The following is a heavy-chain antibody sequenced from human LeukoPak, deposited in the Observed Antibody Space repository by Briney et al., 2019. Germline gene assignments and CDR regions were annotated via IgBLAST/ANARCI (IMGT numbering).Heavy chain of an antibody. CDR1: GGSISTSTYN. J-gene: IGHJ6*03. CDR2: VYYTGIT. V-gene: IGHV4-39*01. CDR3: ARQVRSPVVMFMDV. Sequence: PSETLSLTCTVAGGSISTSTYNWGWIRQPPGKGLEWIGSVYYTGITYYNPSVESRVTISVDTSKNHFSLELNSVTAEDTGVYFWARQVRSPVVMFMDVWGKGTTVIVSS. D-gene: IGHD3-22*01.